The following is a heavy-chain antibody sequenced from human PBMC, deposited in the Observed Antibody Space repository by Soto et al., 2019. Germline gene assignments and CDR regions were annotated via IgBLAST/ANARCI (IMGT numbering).Heavy chain of an antibody. D-gene: IGHD5-18*01. CDR1: GGSISSGGYY. V-gene: IGHV4-31*03. CDR2: IYYSGST. Sequence: QVQLQESGPGLVKPSQTLSLTCTVSGGSISSGGYYWSWIRQHPVKGLEWIGYIYYSGSTYYNPSLKSRVTISVDQSKNQFSLKLSSVTAADTAVYYCARTLSVDTAMVYGYWGQGTLVTVSS. CDR3: ARTLSVDTAMVYGY. J-gene: IGHJ4*02.